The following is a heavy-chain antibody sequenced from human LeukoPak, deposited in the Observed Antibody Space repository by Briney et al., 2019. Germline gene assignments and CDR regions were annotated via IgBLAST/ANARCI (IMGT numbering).Heavy chain of an antibody. J-gene: IGHJ4*02. D-gene: IGHD2-2*01. CDR2: IIPIFGTA. CDR3: ARGIVVVPAAFDY. Sequence: ASVKVSCKASGYTFTSYYMHWVRQAPGQGLEWMGGIIPIFGTANYAQKFQGRVTITADESTSTAYMELSSLRSEDTAVYYCARGIVVVPAAFDYWGQGTLVTVSS. CDR1: GYTFTSYY. V-gene: IGHV1-69*13.